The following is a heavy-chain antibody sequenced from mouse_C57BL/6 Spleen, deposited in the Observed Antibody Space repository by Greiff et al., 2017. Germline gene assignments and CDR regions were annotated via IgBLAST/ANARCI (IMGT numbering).Heavy chain of an antibody. CDR1: GYSITSGYY. J-gene: IGHJ1*03. V-gene: IGHV3-6*01. CDR2: ISYDGSN. Sequence: EVKLQESGPGLVKPSQSLSLTCSVTGYSITSGYYWNWIRQFPGNKLEWMGYISYDGSNNYNPSLKNRISITRDTSKNQFFLKLNSVTTEDTATYYCARWLLHYWYFDVWGTGTTFTVSS. D-gene: IGHD2-3*01. CDR3: ARWLLHYWYFDV.